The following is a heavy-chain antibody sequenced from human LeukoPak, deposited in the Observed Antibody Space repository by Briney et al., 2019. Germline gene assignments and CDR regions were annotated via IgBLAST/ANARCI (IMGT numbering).Heavy chain of an antibody. CDR2: IYPGDSET. J-gene: IGHJ5*02. CDR1: GYSFTSYW. Sequence: GESLKISCNSSGYSFTSYWIGWVRQMPGKGLEWMGIIYPGDSETRYSPSFQGQVTVSADKSISTAYLQWSSLKASDTAMYYCARDLEMATNCGFDPWGQGTLVTVSS. CDR3: ARDLEMATNCGFDP. D-gene: IGHD5-24*01. V-gene: IGHV5-51*01.